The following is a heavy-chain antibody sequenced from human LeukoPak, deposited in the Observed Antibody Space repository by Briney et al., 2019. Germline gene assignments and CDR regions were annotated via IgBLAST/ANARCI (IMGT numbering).Heavy chain of an antibody. CDR2: INTGNGNT. V-gene: IGHV1-3*04. Sequence: ASVKVSCKASGYTFTSYTMHWVRQAPGQRLEWMGWINTGNGNTKYSQKFQGRVTMTRDTSTSTVYMELNSLRSEDTAVYYCVRGYSYGFYFDYWGQGTLVTVSS. D-gene: IGHD5-18*01. CDR3: VRGYSYGFYFDY. CDR1: GYTFTSYT. J-gene: IGHJ4*02.